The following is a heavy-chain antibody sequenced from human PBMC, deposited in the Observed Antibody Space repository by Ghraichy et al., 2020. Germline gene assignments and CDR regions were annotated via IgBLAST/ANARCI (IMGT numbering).Heavy chain of an antibody. CDR3: AKEAPKWQLLYTIYF. CDR1: GFTFSTYA. J-gene: IGHJ4*02. D-gene: IGHD2-2*02. CDR2: ISITGT. V-gene: IGHV3-23*01. Sequence: GGSLRLSCVASGFTFSTYAMTWVRRAPGKGLEWVSSISITGTHYTESVKGRFTISRDNSRNTLYLEMNSLRAEDTAVYYCAKEAPKWQLLYTIYFWGQGTRVAVSS.